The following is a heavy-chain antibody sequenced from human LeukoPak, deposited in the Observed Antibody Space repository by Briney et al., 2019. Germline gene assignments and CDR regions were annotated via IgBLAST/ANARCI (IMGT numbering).Heavy chain of an antibody. CDR3: ARGSSGFYYPHLDG. J-gene: IGHJ4*02. Sequence: GGSLRLSCAASGFTFTTYGMHWVRQAPGKGLEWVAIISNEGVNIRYGDSVRGRFTISRDNSKNTLYLQMNRLRTEDTAIYYCARGSSGFYYPHLDGWGQGTLVTVSS. CDR1: GFTFTTYG. CDR2: ISNEGVNI. V-gene: IGHV3-30*03. D-gene: IGHD3-22*01.